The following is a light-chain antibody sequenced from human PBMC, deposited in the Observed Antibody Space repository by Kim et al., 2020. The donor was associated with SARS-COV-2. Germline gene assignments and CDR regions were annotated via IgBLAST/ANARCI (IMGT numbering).Light chain of an antibody. J-gene: IGLJ3*02. CDR2: VNNDGSH. Sequence: SRGASVKPTCTLNSGHSGNAIAWHQQRPEKGPRYLMKVNNDGSHSKGDGIPDRFSGSSSGAERYLTISSLQSVDEADYYCQSWGVFGGGTKLTVL. CDR1: SGHSGNA. V-gene: IGLV4-69*01. CDR3: QSWGV.